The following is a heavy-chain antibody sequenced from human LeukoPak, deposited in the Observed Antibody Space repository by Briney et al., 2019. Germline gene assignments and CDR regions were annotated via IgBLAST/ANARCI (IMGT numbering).Heavy chain of an antibody. Sequence: GGSQRLSCAASGFTFSSYAMSWVRQAPGKGLEWVSAISGSGGSTYYADSVKGRFTISRDNSKNTLYLQMNSLRAEDTAVYYCAKDSSGWYVYFDYWGQGTLVTVSS. CDR3: AKDSSGWYVYFDY. CDR2: ISGSGGST. CDR1: GFTFSSYA. J-gene: IGHJ4*02. D-gene: IGHD6-19*01. V-gene: IGHV3-23*01.